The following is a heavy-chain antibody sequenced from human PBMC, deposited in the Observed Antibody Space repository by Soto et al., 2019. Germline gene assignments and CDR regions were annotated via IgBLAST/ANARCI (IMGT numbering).Heavy chain of an antibody. V-gene: IGHV3-23*01. CDR1: GFAFSTYA. J-gene: IGHJ4*02. CDR3: AKVVVPIY. CDR2: ISDSGRGT. D-gene: IGHD2-15*01. Sequence: EVQLSESGGGLVQPGGSLRLSCAASGFAFSTYAMSWVRQAPGKGLEWVSTISDSGRGTYYADSVKGRFTISRENSKNTLYLKMNSLRAEDTAVYYCAKVVVPIYWGQGILVTVSS.